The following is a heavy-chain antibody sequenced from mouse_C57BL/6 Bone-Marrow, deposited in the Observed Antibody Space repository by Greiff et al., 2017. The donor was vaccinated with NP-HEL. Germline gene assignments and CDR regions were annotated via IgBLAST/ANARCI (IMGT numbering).Heavy chain of an antibody. V-gene: IGHV1-81*01. Sequence: QVQLKESGAELARPGASVKLSCKASGYTFTSYGISWVKQRTGQGLEWIGEIYPRSGNTYYNEKFKGKATLTADKSSSTAYMELRSLTSEDSAVYFCARHYYGSSYPFDYWGQGTTLTVSS. CDR2: IYPRSGNT. D-gene: IGHD1-1*01. CDR1: GYTFTSYG. J-gene: IGHJ2*01. CDR3: ARHYYGSSYPFDY.